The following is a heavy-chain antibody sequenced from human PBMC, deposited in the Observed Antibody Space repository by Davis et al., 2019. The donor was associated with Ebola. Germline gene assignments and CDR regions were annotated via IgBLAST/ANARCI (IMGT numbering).Heavy chain of an antibody. CDR1: GFTFGDYA. D-gene: IGHD2-2*01. CDR3: AKGGDIVVVPAGRDYYGMDV. J-gene: IGHJ6*04. V-gene: IGHV3-30-3*02. Sequence: GGSLRLSCTASGFTFGDYAMSWVRQAPGKGLEWVAVISYDGSNKYYADSVKGRFTISRDNSKNTLYLQMNSLRAEDTAVYYCAKGGDIVVVPAGRDYYGMDVWGKGTTVTVSS. CDR2: ISYDGSNK.